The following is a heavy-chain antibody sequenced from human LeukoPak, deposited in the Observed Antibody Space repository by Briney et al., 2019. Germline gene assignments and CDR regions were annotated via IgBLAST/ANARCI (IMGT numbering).Heavy chain of an antibody. Sequence: GASEKVSCKASGYTFTSYYMHWVRQAPGQGLEWMGIINPSGGTRTYAQKFQGRVTMTSDTSTSSINMELSSLRSEDTAVYYCARALAPYGSGSYAFDYWGQGTLVTVSS. CDR2: INPSGGTR. CDR3: ARALAPYGSGSYAFDY. V-gene: IGHV1-46*01. D-gene: IGHD3-10*01. J-gene: IGHJ4*02. CDR1: GYTFTSYY.